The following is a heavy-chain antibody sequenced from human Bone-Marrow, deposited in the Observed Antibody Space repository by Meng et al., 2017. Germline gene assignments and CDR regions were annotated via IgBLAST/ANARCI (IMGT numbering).Heavy chain of an antibody. CDR2: ISGSGGST. Sequence: GESLKISCAASGFTFSSYAMSWVRQAPGKGLEWVSAISGSGGSTYYADSVKGRFTISRDNYKNTLYLQMNSLRAEDTAVYYCAKDPTYYYDSSGYTNDYWGQGTLVTVSS. V-gene: IGHV3-23*01. CDR3: AKDPTYYYDSSGYTNDY. CDR1: GFTFSSYA. D-gene: IGHD3-22*01. J-gene: IGHJ4*02.